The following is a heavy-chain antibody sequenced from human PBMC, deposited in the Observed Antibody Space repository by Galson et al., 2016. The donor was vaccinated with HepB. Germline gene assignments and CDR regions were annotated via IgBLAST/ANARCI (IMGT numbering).Heavy chain of an antibody. J-gene: IGHJ4*02. D-gene: IGHD5-18*01. Sequence: SETLSLTCTVSGDTVSSDSSYWSWIRQPPGKRLEWIGYIYYDGTTNYNPSLKGRPIISLDTSNNQFSLKVSSVTAADTAVYFCARGQRGLTYDHHDHWGQGTLVTVSS. CDR2: IYYDGTT. CDR1: GDTVSSDSSY. CDR3: ARGQRGLTYDHHDH. V-gene: IGHV4-61*01.